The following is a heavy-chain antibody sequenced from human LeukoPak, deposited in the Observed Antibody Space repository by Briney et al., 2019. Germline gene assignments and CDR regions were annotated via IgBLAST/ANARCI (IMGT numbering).Heavy chain of an antibody. J-gene: IGHJ5*02. Sequence: PSETLSLTCTVSGGSISSYYWSWIRQPPGKGLEWIGYLYYSGSTNYDPSLKSRVTISVDTSKNQFSLKLSSVTAADTAVYYCARGRKFYDILTGRNWFDPWGQGTLVTVSS. V-gene: IGHV4-59*01. CDR3: ARGRKFYDILTGRNWFDP. D-gene: IGHD3-9*01. CDR2: LYYSGST. CDR1: GGSISSYY.